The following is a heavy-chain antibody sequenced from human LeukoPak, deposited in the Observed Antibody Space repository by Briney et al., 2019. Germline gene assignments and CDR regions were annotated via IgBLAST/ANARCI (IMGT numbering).Heavy chain of an antibody. CDR3: AKDLSVPGVVITNWFDP. Sequence: GGSLRLSCAASGFTFSSYAMHWVRQAPGKGLEYVSAISSNGGSTYYANSVKGRFTISRDNSKNTLYLQMGSLRAEDMAVYYCAKDLSVPGVVITNWFDPWGQGTLVTVSS. CDR1: GFTFSSYA. CDR2: ISSNGGST. V-gene: IGHV3-64*01. D-gene: IGHD3-10*01. J-gene: IGHJ5*02.